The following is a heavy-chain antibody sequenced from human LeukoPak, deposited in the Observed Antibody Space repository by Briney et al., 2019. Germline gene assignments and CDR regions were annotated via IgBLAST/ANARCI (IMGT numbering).Heavy chain of an antibody. V-gene: IGHV3-7*01. CDR2: IKQDGSEK. CDR3: AKDRSSGPNYYDFWSGGYYYYYMDV. CDR1: GFTFSSYW. D-gene: IGHD3-3*01. J-gene: IGHJ6*03. Sequence: PGGSLRLFCAASGFTFSSYWMSWVRQAPGKGLEWVANIKQDGSEKYYVDSVKGRFTISRDNAKNSLCLQMNSLRAEDTAVYYCAKDRSSGPNYYDFWSGGYYYYYMDVWGKGTTVTVSS.